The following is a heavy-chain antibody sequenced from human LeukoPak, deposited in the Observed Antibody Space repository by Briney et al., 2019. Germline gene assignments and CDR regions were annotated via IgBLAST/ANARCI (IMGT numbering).Heavy chain of an antibody. CDR2: INHSGGT. V-gene: IGHV4-34*01. CDR3: ARGRIACKYYYYYYMDV. D-gene: IGHD1-14*01. Sequence: SETLSLTCAVYGGSFSGYYWSWIRQPPGKGLEWIGEINHSGGTNYNPSLKSRVTISVDTSKNQFSLKLSSVTAADTAVYYCARGRIACKYYYYYYMDVWGKGTTVTVSS. CDR1: GGSFSGYY. J-gene: IGHJ6*03.